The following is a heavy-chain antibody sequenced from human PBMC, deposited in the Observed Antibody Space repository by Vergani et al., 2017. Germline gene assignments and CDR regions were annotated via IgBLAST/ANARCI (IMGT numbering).Heavy chain of an antibody. CDR1: GGSISSGSYY. V-gene: IGHV4-61*02. Sequence: QVQLQESGPGLVKPSQTLSLTCTVSGGSISSGSYYWSWIRQPAGKGLEWIGRIYTTGRTNYNPSLKSRVTMSVDTSKNHFSLRLNSLTAADTAVYYCARRSGIVYDIFSGTQYFFDFWGQGTLVTVSS. CDR2: IYTTGRT. J-gene: IGHJ4*02. CDR3: ARRSGIVYDIFSGTQYFFDF. D-gene: IGHD3-9*01.